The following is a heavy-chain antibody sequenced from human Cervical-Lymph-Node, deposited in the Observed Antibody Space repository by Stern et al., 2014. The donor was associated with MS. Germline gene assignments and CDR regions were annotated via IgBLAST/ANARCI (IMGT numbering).Heavy chain of an antibody. J-gene: IGHJ3*02. CDR3: SSGTYDGSFDI. D-gene: IGHD1-1*01. Sequence: VQLVQSGGGVVQPGSSLRLTCTASGFIFSSFPTHWVRQAPGQGLEWVATISPDGGDKDYTDSVKGRFNISRDNSKSTLFLQMNTLRPEDTAVYYCSSGTYDGSFDIWGQGTMVTVS. CDR2: ISPDGGDK. CDR1: GFIFSSFP. V-gene: IGHV3-30*04.